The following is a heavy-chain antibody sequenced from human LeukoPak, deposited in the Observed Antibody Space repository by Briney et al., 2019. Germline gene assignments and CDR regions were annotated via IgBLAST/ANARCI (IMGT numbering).Heavy chain of an antibody. J-gene: IGHJ4*02. CDR2: VYTSGST. V-gene: IGHV4-4*09. CDR1: GCYIRRYY. D-gene: IGHD6-6*01. CDR3: ARCSRTGYSSSLYYFDY. Sequence: SETLSLTSTTSGCYIRRYYWSWIRQPPRKGLEKIGYVYTSGSTNYNPPLKSRVTISVDTSKNQFSLKLSSVTATDTAVYYCARCSRTGYSSSLYYFDYWGQGTLVTVSS.